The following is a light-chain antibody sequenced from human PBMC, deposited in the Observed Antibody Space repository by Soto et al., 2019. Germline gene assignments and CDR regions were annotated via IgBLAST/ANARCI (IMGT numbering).Light chain of an antibody. CDR2: GES. V-gene: IGKV3-15*01. CDR1: QSVSSY. J-gene: IGKJ1*01. CDR3: QQYYDWPRT. Sequence: ELVLTQSPATLSLSPGDIATLLCRASQSVSSYLAWYQQKPGQAPRLIIYGESARATGIPARFSGSWSGTECTLTISSLQSEDVTVYFCQQYYDWPRTLGQGTKVDI.